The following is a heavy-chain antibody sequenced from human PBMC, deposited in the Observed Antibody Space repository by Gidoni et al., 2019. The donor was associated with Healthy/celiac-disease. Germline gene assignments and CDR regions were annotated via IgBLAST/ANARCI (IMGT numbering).Heavy chain of an antibody. CDR2: IIPIFGTA. CDR1: GGTFSSYA. Sequence: QVQLVQSGAEVKKPGSSVKFSCKPYGGTFSSYAISWVRQAPGQGLEWMGGIIPIFGTANYAQKFQGRVTITADESTSTAYMELSSLRSEDTAVYYCASSPSSSESCDAFDIWGQGTMVTVSS. D-gene: IGHD6-6*01. J-gene: IGHJ3*02. V-gene: IGHV1-69*01. CDR3: ASSPSSSESCDAFDI.